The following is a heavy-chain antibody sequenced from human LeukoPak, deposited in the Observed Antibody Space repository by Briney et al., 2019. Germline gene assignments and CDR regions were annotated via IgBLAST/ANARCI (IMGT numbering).Heavy chain of an antibody. D-gene: IGHD3-10*01. CDR1: GFTFSNYA. J-gene: IGHJ4*02. CDR3: AKGRKGLLYVRGVDFDY. V-gene: IGHV3-30*04. Sequence: GGSLRLSCAASGFTFSNYALHWVRQAPGKGLEWVAVISYDGSNKFYADSVRGRFTISRDNSKNTLYLQMNSLRAEDTAVYYCAKGRKGLLYVRGVDFDYWGQGTLVTVSS. CDR2: ISYDGSNK.